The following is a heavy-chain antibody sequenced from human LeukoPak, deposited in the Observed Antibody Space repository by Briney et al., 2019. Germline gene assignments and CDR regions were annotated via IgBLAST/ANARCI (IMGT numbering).Heavy chain of an antibody. V-gene: IGHV4-59*01. CDR3: AREPPIGYCSSTSCYRYFDY. CDR2: IYYSGST. CDR1: GGSISSYY. D-gene: IGHD2-2*01. Sequence: SETLSLTCTVSGGSISSYYWSWLRQPPGKGLEWIGYIYYSGSTNYNPSLKSRVTISVDTSKNQFSLKLSSVTAADTAVYYCAREPPIGYCSSTSCYRYFDYWGQGTLVTVSS. J-gene: IGHJ4*02.